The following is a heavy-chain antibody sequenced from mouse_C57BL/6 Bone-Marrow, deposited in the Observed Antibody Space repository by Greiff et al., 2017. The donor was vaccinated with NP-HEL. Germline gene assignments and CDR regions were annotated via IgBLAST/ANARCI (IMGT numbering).Heavy chain of an antibody. CDR1: GYTFTSYW. CDR2: IHPSGGGT. D-gene: IGHD1-1*01. Sequence: QVQLQQPGAELVKPGASVKLSCKASGYTFTSYWMHWVKQRPGRGLEWIGRIHPSGGGTHYNEKFKSKATLTVDKSSSTAYMQLSSLTSEDAAVYYCAGEYYGSSRYFDVWGTGTTVTVSA. J-gene: IGHJ1*03. V-gene: IGHV1-72*01. CDR3: AGEYYGSSRYFDV.